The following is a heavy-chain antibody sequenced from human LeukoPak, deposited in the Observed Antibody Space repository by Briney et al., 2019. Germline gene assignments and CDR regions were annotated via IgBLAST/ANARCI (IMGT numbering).Heavy chain of an antibody. V-gene: IGHV3-21*01. Sequence: PGGSLRLSCAASGFTFSSYSMNWVRQAPGKGLEWVSSISSSSSYIYYADSVKGRFTISRDNAKNSLYLQMNSLRAEDTAVYYCARDGYGDYANDAFDIWGQGTMVTVSS. CDR2: ISSSSSYI. CDR1: GFTFSSYS. J-gene: IGHJ3*02. CDR3: ARDGYGDYANDAFDI. D-gene: IGHD4-17*01.